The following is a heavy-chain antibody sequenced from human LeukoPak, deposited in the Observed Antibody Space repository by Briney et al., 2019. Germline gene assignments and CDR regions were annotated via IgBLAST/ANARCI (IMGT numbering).Heavy chain of an antibody. CDR2: IIPIFGTA. Sequence: ASVKVSCKASGGTFSSYAISWVRQAPGQGLGWMGGIIPIFGTANYAQKFQGRVTITADESMSTAYMELSSLRSEDTAVYYCARGSRGYSYGWGQGTLVTVSS. CDR3: ARGSRGYSYG. J-gene: IGHJ4*02. D-gene: IGHD5-18*01. V-gene: IGHV1-69*13. CDR1: GGTFSSYA.